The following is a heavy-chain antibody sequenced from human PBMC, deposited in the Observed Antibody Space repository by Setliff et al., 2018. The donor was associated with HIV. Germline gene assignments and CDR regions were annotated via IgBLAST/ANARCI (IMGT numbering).Heavy chain of an antibody. CDR3: AKSSPSIGDIPDC. Sequence: SETLSLTCSVSGVSISSYYWSWIRHSPGKGLVWIGIIFPGGATNYNPSLTSRVTISVDTSKNHLFLKLTSVTTADTAVYFCAKSSPSIGDIPDCWGQGAPVTVSS. CDR2: IFPGGAT. J-gene: IGHJ4*02. V-gene: IGHV4-59*01. CDR1: GVSISSYY.